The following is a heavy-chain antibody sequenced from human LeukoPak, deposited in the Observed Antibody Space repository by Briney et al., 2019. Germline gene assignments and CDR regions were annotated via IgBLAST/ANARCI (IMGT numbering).Heavy chain of an antibody. J-gene: IGHJ3*02. CDR3: ARWILEWEPAFDI. CDR2: IYYSGST. Sequence: SETLSLTCTVSGGSVSSGSYYWSWIWQPPGKGLEWIGYIYYSGSTNYNPSLKSRVTISVDTSKNQFSLKLSSVTAADTAVYYCARWILEWEPAFDIWGQGTMVTVSS. D-gene: IGHD3-3*01. CDR1: GGSVSSGSYY. V-gene: IGHV4-61*01.